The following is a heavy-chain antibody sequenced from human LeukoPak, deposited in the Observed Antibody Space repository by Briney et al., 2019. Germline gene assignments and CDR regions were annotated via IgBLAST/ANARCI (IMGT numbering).Heavy chain of an antibody. CDR3: ARNPWQCDY. J-gene: IGHJ4*02. CDR2: IKEDGSVK. Sequence: GGSLRLSCAASGFTFTSYWMTWVRQPPGKGLEWVATIKEDGSVKYYVDSVKGRFTISRDNAENSLYLQMNSLRAADTAVYYWARNPWQCDYWGQGTLVTVSS. CDR1: GFTFTSYW. V-gene: IGHV3-7*01.